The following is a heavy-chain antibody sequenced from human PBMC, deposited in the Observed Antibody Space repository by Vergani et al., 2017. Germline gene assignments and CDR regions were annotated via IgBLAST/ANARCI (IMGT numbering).Heavy chain of an antibody. Sequence: QVQLVQSGAEVKKPGSLVKVSCKASGGTFSSYAISWVRQAPGQGLEWMGRIIPIFGTANYAQKFQGRVTITADESTSTAYMELSSLRSEDTAVYYCASELYESTAMVQPDYWGQGTLVTVSS. CDR3: ASELYESTAMVQPDY. CDR1: GGTFSSYA. CDR2: IIPIFGTA. D-gene: IGHD5-18*01. V-gene: IGHV1-69*18. J-gene: IGHJ4*02.